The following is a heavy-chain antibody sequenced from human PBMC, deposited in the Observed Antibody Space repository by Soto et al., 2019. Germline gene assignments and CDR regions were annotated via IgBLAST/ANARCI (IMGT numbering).Heavy chain of an antibody. CDR2: INHSGST. Sequence: SETLSLTCAVYGGSFSGYYWSWIRQPPGKGLEWIGEINHSGSTNYNPSLKSRVTISVDTSKNQFSLKLSSVTAADTAVYYCARGGETYCSSTSCYAHWFDPWGQGTLVTVSS. J-gene: IGHJ5*02. CDR1: GGSFSGYY. CDR3: ARGGETYCSSTSCYAHWFDP. V-gene: IGHV4-34*01. D-gene: IGHD2-2*01.